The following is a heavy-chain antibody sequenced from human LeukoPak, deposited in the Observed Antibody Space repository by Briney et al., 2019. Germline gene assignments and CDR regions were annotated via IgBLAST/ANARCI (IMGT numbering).Heavy chain of an antibody. V-gene: IGHV4-59*01. CDR3: ARHNRGSSRYLRSWFDP. J-gene: IGHJ5*02. CDR1: GGSISSYY. CDR2: IYYSGST. Sequence: SETLSLTCTVSGGSISSYYWSWIRQPPGKGLEWIGYIYYSGSTNYNPSLKSRVTISVGTSKNQFSLKLSSVTAADTAVYYCARHNRGSSRYLRSWFDPWGQGTLVTVSS. D-gene: IGHD6-13*01.